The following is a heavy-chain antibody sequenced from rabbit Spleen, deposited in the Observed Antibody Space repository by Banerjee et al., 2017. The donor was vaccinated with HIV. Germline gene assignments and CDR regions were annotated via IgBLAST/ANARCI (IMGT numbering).Heavy chain of an antibody. D-gene: IGHD1-1*01. J-gene: IGHJ6*01. Sequence: QSLEESGGDLVKPGASLTLTCTASGVSFSSYYYMCWVRQAPGKGLEWIACIDTGSSAFTYFASWAKGRFTISKTSSTTVALQMTSLTAADTATYFCARDTSSSFSSYGMDLWGQGTLVTVS. V-gene: IGHV1S40*01. CDR3: ARDTSSSFSSYGMDL. CDR2: IDTGSSAFT. CDR1: GVSFSSYYY.